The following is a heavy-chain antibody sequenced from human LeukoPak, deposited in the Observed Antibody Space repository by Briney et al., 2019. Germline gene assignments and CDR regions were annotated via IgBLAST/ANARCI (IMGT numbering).Heavy chain of an antibody. CDR1: GYSFTSYW. CDR2: IYPGDSDT. Sequence: GESLKISCKGSGYSFTSYWIGWVRQMPGKGLEWMGIIYPGDSDTRYSPSFQGQVTISADKSISTAYLQGSSLKASDTAMYYCARLCDYVWGSYRGNWFDPWGQGTLVTVSS. V-gene: IGHV5-51*01. CDR3: ARLCDYVWGSYRGNWFDP. J-gene: IGHJ5*02. D-gene: IGHD3-16*02.